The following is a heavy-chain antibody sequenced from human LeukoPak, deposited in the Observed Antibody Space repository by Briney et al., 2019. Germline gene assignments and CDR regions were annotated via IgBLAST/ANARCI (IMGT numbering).Heavy chain of an antibody. CDR2: ISSSSSYI. D-gene: IGHD3-10*01. J-gene: IGHJ4*02. CDR3: AKDHWGSGSPELFDY. Sequence: TGGSLRLSCAASGFTFSSYSMNWVRQAPGKGLEWVSSISSSSSYIYYADSVKGRFTISRDNSKNTLYLQMNSLRAEDTAVYYCAKDHWGSGSPELFDYWGQGTLVTVSS. V-gene: IGHV3-21*04. CDR1: GFTFSSYS.